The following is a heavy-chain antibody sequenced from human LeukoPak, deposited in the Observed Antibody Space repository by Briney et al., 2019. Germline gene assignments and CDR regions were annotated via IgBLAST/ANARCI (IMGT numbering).Heavy chain of an antibody. CDR2: ISSGSDYI. CDR1: GFTFGSYS. J-gene: IGHJ4*02. V-gene: IGHV3-21*06. D-gene: IGHD1-26*01. Sequence: GGSLRLSCAASGFTFGSYSIIWVRQSPAKGLEWVSSISSGSDYIHYADSVRGRFTISRGNAKSSVFLQMNSLRAEDSAVYYCARDAGRRVGSITTAFDYWGPGTLVTVS. CDR3: ARDAGRRVGSITTAFDY.